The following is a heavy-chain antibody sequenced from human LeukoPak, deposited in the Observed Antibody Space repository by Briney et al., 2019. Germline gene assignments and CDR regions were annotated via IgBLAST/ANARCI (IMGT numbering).Heavy chain of an antibody. V-gene: IGHV3-73*01. J-gene: IGHJ6*03. CDR3: AIVLAAPKTFDYYYYMDV. D-gene: IGHD6-6*01. CDR1: GFIVSGFA. Sequence: PGGSLRLSCAASGFIVSGFAVHWVRQTSGRGLEWLGRIITKSNDYATQYTASLKGRFTISRDDSKNTAYLQMNSLKTEDTDVYYCAIVLAAPKTFDYYYYMDVWGTGTTVTVSS. CDR2: IITKSNDYAT.